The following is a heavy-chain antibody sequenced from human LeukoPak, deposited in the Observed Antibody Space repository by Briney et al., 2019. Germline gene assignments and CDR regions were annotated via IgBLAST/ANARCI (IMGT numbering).Heavy chain of an antibody. J-gene: IGHJ3*02. Sequence: SETLSLTCTVSGGSISSGDYYWTWIRQPPGKGLEWIGYIHYSGNPYYNPSLRSRVTISLDTSMNQFSLKLSSVTAADTAVYYCARNLFNYDKIGQYDAFDIWGRGTMVTVYS. CDR3: ARNLFNYDKIGQYDAFDI. D-gene: IGHD3-16*01. CDR1: GGSISSGDYY. CDR2: IHYSGNP. V-gene: IGHV4-30-4*01.